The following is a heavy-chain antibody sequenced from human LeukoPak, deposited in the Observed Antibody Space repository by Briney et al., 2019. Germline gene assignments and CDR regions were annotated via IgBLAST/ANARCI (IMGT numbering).Heavy chain of an antibody. CDR2: ISTSSTYI. CDR3: ARYCSSSSCYTGSYYYDIDV. J-gene: IGHJ6*02. V-gene: IGHV3-21*03. CDR1: GFTFSSYA. Sequence: GGSLRLSCAASGFTFSSYAMSWVRQAPGKGLEWVSSISTSSTYIYYADSVKGRFTISRDNAENSLYLQMNSLRAEDTAVYYCARYCSSSSCYTGSYYYDIDVWGQGATVTVSS. D-gene: IGHD2-2*02.